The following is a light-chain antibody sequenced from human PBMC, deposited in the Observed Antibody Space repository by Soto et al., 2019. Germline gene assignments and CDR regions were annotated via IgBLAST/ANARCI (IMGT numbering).Light chain of an antibody. Sequence: SYELTQPPSVSVAPGKTARITCGGNNIGSKSVHWYQQKPGQAPVLVIYYDSDRPSGIPERFSGSNSGNTATLTISRVEAGDEADYYCQVWDSSSDNVVFGRGTKVTVL. J-gene: IGLJ2*01. CDR1: NIGSKS. CDR3: QVWDSSSDNVV. V-gene: IGLV3-21*04. CDR2: YDS.